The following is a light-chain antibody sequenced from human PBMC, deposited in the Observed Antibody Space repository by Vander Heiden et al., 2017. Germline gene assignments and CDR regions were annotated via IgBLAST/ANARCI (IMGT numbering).Light chain of an antibody. CDR1: NIGGKN. J-gene: IGLJ3*02. Sequence: SYVLTPPPSLSVAPTKTARLTCVGNNIGGKNEKWYQQQPGQAPELVVFDDKGRRGGVPEGFSVSTSGNTATMTTTGVEAGEEGDYFCQVWESRSDNRWVFGGGTKLTVL. CDR2: DDK. CDR3: QVWESRSDNRWV. V-gene: IGLV3-21*03.